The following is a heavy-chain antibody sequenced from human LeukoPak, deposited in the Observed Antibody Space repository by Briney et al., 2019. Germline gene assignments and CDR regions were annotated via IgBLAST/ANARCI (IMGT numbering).Heavy chain of an antibody. CDR2: INPNSGGT. CDR1: GYTFTGYY. Sequence: ASVKVSFKASGYTFTGYYMHWVRQAPGQGLEWMGWINPNSGGTNYAQKFQGRVTMTRDTSISTAYMELSRLRSDDTAVYYCARGPPAHIAAAGTYYYYYYMDVWGKGTTVTVSS. D-gene: IGHD6-13*01. V-gene: IGHV1-2*02. CDR3: ARGPPAHIAAAGTYYYYYYMDV. J-gene: IGHJ6*03.